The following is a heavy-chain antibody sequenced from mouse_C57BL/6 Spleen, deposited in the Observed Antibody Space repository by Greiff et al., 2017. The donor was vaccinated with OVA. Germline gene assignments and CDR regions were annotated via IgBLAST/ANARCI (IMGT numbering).Heavy chain of an antibody. Sequence: QVQLQQSGAELVRPGASVTLSCKASGYTFTDYEMHWVKQTPVHGLEWIGAIDPETGGTAYNQKFKGKAILTADKSSSTAYMELRSLTAEDSAVYYCTGDAMDYWGQGTSVTVSS. CDR1: GYTFTDYE. CDR2: IDPETGGT. V-gene: IGHV1-15*01. J-gene: IGHJ4*01. CDR3: TGDAMDY.